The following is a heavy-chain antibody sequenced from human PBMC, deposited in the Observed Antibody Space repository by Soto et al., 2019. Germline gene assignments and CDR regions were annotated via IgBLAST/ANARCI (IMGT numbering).Heavy chain of an antibody. D-gene: IGHD1-26*01. Sequence: PGGSLRLSCSASGFTFSSYAMHWVRQAPGKGLEYVSAISSNGGSTYYADSVKGRFTISRDNSKNTLYLQMSSLRAEDTAVYYCARAVEWELIDDWGQGTLVTVSS. J-gene: IGHJ4*02. V-gene: IGHV3-64D*06. CDR1: GFTFSSYA. CDR3: ARAVEWELIDD. CDR2: ISSNGGST.